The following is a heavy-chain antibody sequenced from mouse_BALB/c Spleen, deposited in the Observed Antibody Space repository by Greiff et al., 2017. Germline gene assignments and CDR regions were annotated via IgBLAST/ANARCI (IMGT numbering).Heavy chain of an antibody. CDR1: GFNIKDYY. Sequence: DVKLQESGAELVRSGASVKLSCTASGFNIKDYYMHWVKQRPEQGLEWIGWIDPENGDTEYAPKFQGKATMTADTSSNTAYLQLSSLTSEDTAVYYCNGGGNLYFDYWGQGTTLTVSS. V-gene: IGHV14-4*02. CDR3: NGGGNLYFDY. CDR2: IDPENGDT. J-gene: IGHJ2*01. D-gene: IGHD1-1*02.